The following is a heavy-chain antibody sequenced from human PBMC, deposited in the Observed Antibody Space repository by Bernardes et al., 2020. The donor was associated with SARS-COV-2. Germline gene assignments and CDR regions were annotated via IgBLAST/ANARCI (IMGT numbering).Heavy chain of an antibody. V-gene: IGHV3-30-3*01. J-gene: IGHJ6*02. CDR1: GFTFSSYA. CDR2: ISYDGSNK. D-gene: IGHD3-22*01. Sequence: SLRLSCAASGFTFSSYAMHWVRQAPGKGLEWVAVISYDGSNKYYADSVKGRFTISRDNSKNTLYLQMNSLRAEDTAVYYCASGYHHYYYYYGMDVWGQGTTVTVSS. CDR3: ASGYHHYYYYYGMDV.